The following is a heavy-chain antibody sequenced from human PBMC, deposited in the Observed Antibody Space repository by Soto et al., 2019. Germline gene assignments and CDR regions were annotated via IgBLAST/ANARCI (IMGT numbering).Heavy chain of an antibody. J-gene: IGHJ6*02. V-gene: IGHV3-23*01. CDR1: GSTFSSYA. D-gene: IGHD2-15*01. CDR2: ISASGRST. CDR3: ANGERCSGPSCFLPYYYVMDV. Sequence: EVQLLDSGGGLVQPGGSLRLSCAASGSTFSSYAMNWVRQAPGKGLEWVSAISASGRSTYYADSVKGRFTISRDNSKNTLYLQMNSLRAEDTAVYYCANGERCSGPSCFLPYYYVMDVWGQGTTVTVSS.